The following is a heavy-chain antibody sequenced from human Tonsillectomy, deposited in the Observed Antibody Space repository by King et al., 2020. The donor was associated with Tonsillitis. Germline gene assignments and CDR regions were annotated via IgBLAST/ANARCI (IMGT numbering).Heavy chain of an antibody. CDR2: ISGSGGST. J-gene: IGHJ6*02. D-gene: IGHD2-15*01. Sequence: VQLVESGGGLVQPGGSLRLSCAASGFTFSSYAMSWVRQAPGKGLEWVSAISGSGGSTYYADSVKGRFTISRDNSKNTLYLQMNSLRAEDTAVYYCAKVVGYQPYYYYGMDVWGQGTTVTVSS. V-gene: IGHV3-23*04. CDR1: GFTFSSYA. CDR3: AKVVGYQPYYYYGMDV.